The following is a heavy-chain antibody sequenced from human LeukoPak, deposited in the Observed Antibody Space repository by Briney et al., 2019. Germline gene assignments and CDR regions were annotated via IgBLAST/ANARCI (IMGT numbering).Heavy chain of an antibody. Sequence: SETLSLTCAVYGGSLSGYYWSWIRQPPGKGLEWIGEINHSGSTNYNPSLKSRVTISVDTSKNQFSLKLSSVTAADTAVYYCARGLGYCSGGSCYPRTYDFDYWGQGTLVTVSS. V-gene: IGHV4-34*01. D-gene: IGHD2-15*01. J-gene: IGHJ4*02. CDR1: GGSLSGYY. CDR3: ARGLGYCSGGSCYPRTYDFDY. CDR2: INHSGST.